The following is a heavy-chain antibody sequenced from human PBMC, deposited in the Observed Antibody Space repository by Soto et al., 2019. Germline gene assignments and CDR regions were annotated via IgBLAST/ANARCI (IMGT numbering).Heavy chain of an antibody. J-gene: IGHJ4*02. CDR2: INHSGST. CDR3: ARGPPGYNGNHRRLYYFAY. CDR1: GGSFSGYY. Sequence: SETLSLTCAVYGGSFSGYYGSWIRQPPGKGLEWIGEINHSGSTNYNPSLKSRVTISVDTSKNQFSLKLSSVTAADTAVYYCARGPPGYNGNHRRLYYFAYWGKGTLVTVSP. D-gene: IGHD1-20*01. V-gene: IGHV4-34*01.